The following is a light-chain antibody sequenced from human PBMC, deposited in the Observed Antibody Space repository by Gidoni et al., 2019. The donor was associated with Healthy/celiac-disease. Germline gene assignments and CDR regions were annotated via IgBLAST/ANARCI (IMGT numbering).Light chain of an antibody. V-gene: IGKV3-11*01. J-gene: IGKJ3*01. Sequence: ESVLTQSPATLSLSPGERATLSFRASQSVSSYLAWYQQKPGQAPRLLIYDASNRATGIPARFSGSGSGTDFTRTISSLEPEDCAVFVSTFGPGTKVDIK. CDR2: DAS. CDR3: T. CDR1: QSVSSY.